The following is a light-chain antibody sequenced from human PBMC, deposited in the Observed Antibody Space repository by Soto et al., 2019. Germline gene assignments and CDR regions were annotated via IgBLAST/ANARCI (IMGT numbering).Light chain of an antibody. V-gene: IGKV3-15*01. CDR1: QSVSSN. CDR2: GAS. CDR3: QQYNNWPLFT. Sequence: EIVMTQSPATLSVSPGERATLSCSASQSVSSNLAWYQQKPGQAPRLLIYGASTRATGIPARFSGSGSGTECTLTISSLQSADFAVYYCQQYNNWPLFTFGPGTKVDIK. J-gene: IGKJ3*01.